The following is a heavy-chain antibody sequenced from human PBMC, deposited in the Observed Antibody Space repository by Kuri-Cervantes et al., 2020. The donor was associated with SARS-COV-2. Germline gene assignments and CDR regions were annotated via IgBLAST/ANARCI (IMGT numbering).Heavy chain of an antibody. CDR3: VRDGDHWNFDY. V-gene: IGHV3-30*07. J-gene: IGHJ4*02. D-gene: IGHD1-1*01. CDR2: ISYDGSNK. Sequence: LSLTCAASGFTFSSYAMHWVRQAPGKGLERVAVISYDGSNKYYADSVKGRFTLSRDNAKNMLFLQMNSLRAEDTAVYYCVRDGDHWNFDYWGQGALVTVSS. CDR1: GFTFSSYA.